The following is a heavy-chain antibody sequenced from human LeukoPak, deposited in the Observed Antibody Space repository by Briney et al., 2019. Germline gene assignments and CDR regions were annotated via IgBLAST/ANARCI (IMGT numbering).Heavy chain of an antibody. CDR1: GFTFSSYW. Sequence: QSGGSLRLSCAASGFTFSSYWMSWVRQAPGKGLEWVANIKQDGSEKYYVDSVKGRFTISRDNAKNSLYLQVNSLRAEDTAVYYCARDVATISNWFDPWGQGTLVTVSS. J-gene: IGHJ5*02. D-gene: IGHD5-24*01. V-gene: IGHV3-7*01. CDR3: ARDVATISNWFDP. CDR2: IKQDGSEK.